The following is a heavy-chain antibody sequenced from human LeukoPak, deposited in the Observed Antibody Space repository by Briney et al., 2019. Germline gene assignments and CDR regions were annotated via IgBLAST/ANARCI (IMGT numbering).Heavy chain of an antibody. CDR3: ARDEGQLPLDY. D-gene: IGHD2-2*01. CDR2: IYYSGST. V-gene: IGHV4-39*07. Sequence: KASETLSLTCTVSGGSISSSSYYWGWIRQPPGKGLEWIGSIYYSGSTYYNPSLKSRVTISVDTSKNQFSLKLSSVTAADTAVYYCARDEGQLPLDYWGQGTLVTVSS. J-gene: IGHJ4*02. CDR1: GGSISSSSYY.